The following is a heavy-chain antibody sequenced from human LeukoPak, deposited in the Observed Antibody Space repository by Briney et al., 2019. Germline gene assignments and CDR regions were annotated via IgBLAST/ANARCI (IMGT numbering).Heavy chain of an antibody. D-gene: IGHD2-15*01. CDR3: ARCSAPTGDFDY. J-gene: IGHJ4*02. CDR1: DGSISGGGYY. Sequence: PSQTLSLTCTVSDGSISGGGYYWSWIRQHPGKGLEWIGYIYYSGSTYYNPSLKSRVTISVDTSKNQFSLKLSSVTAADTAVYYCARCSAPTGDFDYWGQGTLVTVSS. V-gene: IGHV4-31*03. CDR2: IYYSGST.